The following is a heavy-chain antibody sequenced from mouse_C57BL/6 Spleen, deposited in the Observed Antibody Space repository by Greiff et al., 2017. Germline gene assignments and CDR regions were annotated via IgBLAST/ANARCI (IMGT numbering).Heavy chain of an antibody. Sequence: EVKLVESGAELVKPGASVKLSCTASGFNIKDYYMHWVKQRTEQGLEWIGRIDPEDGETKYAPKFQGKATITADTSSNTAYLQLSSLTSEDTAVYYCASSDDITTDYAMDYWGQGTSVTVSS. CDR3: ASSDDITTDYAMDY. CDR2: IDPEDGET. V-gene: IGHV14-2*01. CDR1: GFNIKDYY. D-gene: IGHD1-1*01. J-gene: IGHJ4*01.